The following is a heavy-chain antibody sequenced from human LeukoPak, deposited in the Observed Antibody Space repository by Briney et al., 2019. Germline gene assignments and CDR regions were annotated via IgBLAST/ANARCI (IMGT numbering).Heavy chain of an antibody. V-gene: IGHV4-39*07. CDR2: IYYSGST. CDR1: GGSISSSSYY. CDR3: ATLDYGDYAAPAYFDY. D-gene: IGHD4-17*01. Sequence: PSETLSLTCTVSGGSISSSSYYWGWIRQPPGKGLEWIGSIYYSGSTYYNPSLKSRVTISVDTSKNQFSLKLSSVTAADTAVYYCATLDYGDYAAPAYFDYWGQGTLVTVSS. J-gene: IGHJ4*02.